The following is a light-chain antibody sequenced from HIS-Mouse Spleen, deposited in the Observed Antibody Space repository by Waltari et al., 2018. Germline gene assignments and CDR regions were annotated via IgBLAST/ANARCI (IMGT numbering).Light chain of an antibody. Sequence: EIVLTQSPATLSLSPGERATLSCRASQSVSSSVAWYQQKPGQPPRLHSDAASNRATGIPARFSGSGSGTDFTLTISSLQAEDVAVYYCQQYYSTPLTFGGGTKVEIK. CDR1: QSVSSS. J-gene: IGKJ4*01. CDR3: QQYYSTPLT. V-gene: IGKV3-11*01. CDR2: AAS.